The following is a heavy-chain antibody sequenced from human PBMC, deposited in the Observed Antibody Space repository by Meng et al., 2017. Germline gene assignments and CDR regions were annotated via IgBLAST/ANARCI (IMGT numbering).Heavy chain of an antibody. Sequence: QVRRVEAGAEVKQPGASVKVSCKASGYTFTGYYMHWVRQAPGQGLEWMGRINPNSGGTNYAQKFQGRVTMTRDTSISTAYMELSRLRSDDTAVYYCARALIVVANWFDPWGQGTLVTVSS. CDR3: ARALIVVANWFDP. V-gene: IGHV1-2*06. CDR2: INPNSGGT. D-gene: IGHD3-22*01. CDR1: GYTFTGYY. J-gene: IGHJ5*02.